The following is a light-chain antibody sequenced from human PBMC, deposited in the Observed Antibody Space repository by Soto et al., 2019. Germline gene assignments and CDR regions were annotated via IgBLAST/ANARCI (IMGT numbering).Light chain of an antibody. V-gene: IGKV3-20*01. J-gene: IGKJ1*01. CDR3: QQSSSSPWT. CDR2: GAS. Sequence: EIVLTQSPGTLSLSPGERATLSCRASQSVSSSYLAWYQQKPGQAPRLLIYGASSRATGIPDRFSGSGSGTDFTLTISRLQPEDFAVYYCQQSSSSPWTFGHGTKVDIK. CDR1: QSVSSSY.